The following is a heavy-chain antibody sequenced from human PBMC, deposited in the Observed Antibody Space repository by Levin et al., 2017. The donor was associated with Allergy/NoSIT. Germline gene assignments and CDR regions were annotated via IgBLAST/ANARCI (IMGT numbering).Heavy chain of an antibody. J-gene: IGHJ3*01. V-gene: IGHV3-53*01. CDR2: IWNDGST. CDR1: GFSVSSTY. CDR3: SAWVIPFEV. D-gene: IGHD2/OR15-2a*01. Sequence: GESLKISCAASGFSVSSTYMSWVRQAPGKGLEWVSVIWNDGSTYYADSVKGRFTISRDKSKNTLYLQMNSLRAEDTAVFYCSAWVIPFEVWGQGTMVTVSS.